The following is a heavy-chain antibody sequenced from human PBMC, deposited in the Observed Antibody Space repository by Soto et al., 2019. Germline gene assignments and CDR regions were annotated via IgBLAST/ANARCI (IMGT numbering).Heavy chain of an antibody. CDR1: GFALDTYD. CDR2: IATGGDRI. Sequence: EEQLVESGGDLVQPGGSLRLSCTSSGFALDTYDMNWVRLAPGKDLEWISHIATGGDRIYYADSVKGRFTISRDNARNSLYLQMTSLRDDDTALYYCAGEHVWMFASYDAFNVGAKGHWSPSPQ. D-gene: IGHD5-12*01. J-gene: IGHJ3*01. V-gene: IGHV3-48*03. CDR3: AGEHVWMFASYDAFNV.